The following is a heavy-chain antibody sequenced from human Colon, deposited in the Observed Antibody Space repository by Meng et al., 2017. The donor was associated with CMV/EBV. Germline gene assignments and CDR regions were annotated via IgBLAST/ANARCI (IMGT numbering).Heavy chain of an antibody. CDR1: GFILRNFW. V-gene: IGHV3-30*03. J-gene: IGHJ6*02. CDR2: ISDDGINK. Sequence: GGSLRLSCAASGFILRNFWMHWVRQAPGKGLEWVAMISDDGINKYYGDFVKGRFTVSRDNSKNTVYLQMNGLTGEDTAVYYCARAPPKERHNYYYGMDVWGQGTAVTVSS. D-gene: IGHD5-24*01. CDR3: ARAPPKERHNYYYGMDV.